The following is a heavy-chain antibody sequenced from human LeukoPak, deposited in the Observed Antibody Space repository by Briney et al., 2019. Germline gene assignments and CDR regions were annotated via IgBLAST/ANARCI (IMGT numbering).Heavy chain of an antibody. V-gene: IGHV3-23*01. D-gene: IGHD6-19*01. CDR1: GFTVSSNY. CDR2: ISGRGVST. J-gene: IGHJ6*03. CDR3: AKGWRVAVSPYMDV. Sequence: GGSLRLSCAPSGFTVSSNYMSWVRQAPGKGLEWGSVISGRGVSTYYADSVKGRFTISRDNSKNTLYRQMNSLRAQHTAVYYCAKGWRVAVSPYMDVWGKGTTVTISS.